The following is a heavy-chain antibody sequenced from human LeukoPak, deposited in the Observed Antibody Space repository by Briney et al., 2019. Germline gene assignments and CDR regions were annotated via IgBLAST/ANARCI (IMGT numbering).Heavy chain of an antibody. CDR3: ARRVAARLEDTFDP. CDR2: IYHIGST. Sequence: IYHIGSTYYNPSLKSRVTISVDTSKNQFSLKLSSVTAADTAVYYCARRVAARLEDTFDPWGQGTLVTVSS. V-gene: IGHV4-38-2*01. D-gene: IGHD6-6*01. J-gene: IGHJ5*02.